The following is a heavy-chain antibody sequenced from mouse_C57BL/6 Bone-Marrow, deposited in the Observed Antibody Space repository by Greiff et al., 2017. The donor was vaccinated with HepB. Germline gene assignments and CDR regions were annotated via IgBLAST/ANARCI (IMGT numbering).Heavy chain of an antibody. CDR3: ARGGSIYDGYSWFAY. Sequence: QVQLQQPGTELVKPGASVKLSCKASGYTFTSYWMHWVKQRPGQGLEWIGNINPSNGGTNYNEKFKSKATLTVYKSSSTAYIQLSSLTSEDTAVYYCARGGSIYDGYSWFAYWGQGTLVTVSA. CDR1: GYTFTSYW. V-gene: IGHV1-53*01. CDR2: INPSNGGT. J-gene: IGHJ3*01. D-gene: IGHD2-3*01.